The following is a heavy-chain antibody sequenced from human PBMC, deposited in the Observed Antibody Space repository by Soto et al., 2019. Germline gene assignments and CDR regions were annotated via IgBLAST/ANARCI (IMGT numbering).Heavy chain of an antibody. CDR2: ISYDGSNK. CDR1: GFTFSSYG. D-gene: IGHD4-17*01. V-gene: IGHV3-30*18. Sequence: GGSLRLSCAASGFTFSSYGMHWVRQAPGKGLEWVAVISYDGSNKYYADSVKGRFTISRDNSKNTLYLQMNSLRAEDTAVYYCAKVYGDSEYFDYWGQGTLVTVSS. CDR3: AKVYGDSEYFDY. J-gene: IGHJ4*02.